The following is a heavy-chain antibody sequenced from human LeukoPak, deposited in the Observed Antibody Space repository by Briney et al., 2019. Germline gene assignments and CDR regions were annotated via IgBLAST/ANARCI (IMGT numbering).Heavy chain of an antibody. J-gene: IGHJ4*02. CDR1: GFTFA. CDR2: ITGSDGNT. CDR3: AQWGDFDVLTGYYVPDF. V-gene: IGHV3-23*01. D-gene: IGHD3-9*01. Sequence: PGGSLRLSCAASGFTFAMSWVRQAPGKGLEWVSAITGSDGNTYYADPVKGRFTISRDNSKNTLYLQMSSLRAEDTAVYYCAQWGDFDVLTGYYVPDFWGQGTLVTVSS.